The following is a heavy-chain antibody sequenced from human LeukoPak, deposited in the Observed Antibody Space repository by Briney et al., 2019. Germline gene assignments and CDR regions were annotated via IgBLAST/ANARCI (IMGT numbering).Heavy chain of an antibody. J-gene: IGHJ6*03. Sequence: GRSLRLSCAVSGFTFTSYAMNWVRQPPGRGLEWVSGFSGSGGTTYYADSVKGRFTISRDNSKNTLYLQMNSLRAEDTAVYYCANGNRCTSPNCLGYNYFYLDVWGKGATVTVSS. CDR1: GFTFTSYA. V-gene: IGHV3-23*01. CDR3: ANGNRCTSPNCLGYNYFYLDV. D-gene: IGHD2-8*01. CDR2: FSGSGGTT.